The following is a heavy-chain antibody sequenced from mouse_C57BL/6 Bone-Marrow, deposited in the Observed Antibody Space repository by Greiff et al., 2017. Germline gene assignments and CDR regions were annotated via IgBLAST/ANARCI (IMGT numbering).Heavy chain of an antibody. CDR2: LNPSNGGT. Sequence: QVQLQQPGTELVKPGASVKLSCKASGYTFTSYWMHWVKQRPGPGLEWIGNLNPSNGGTNYNDKLKSKATLTVDKSSSTAYMQLSSLTSDDSAVYYCARRGHYYGSTYWGTGTTVTVSS. CDR3: ARRGHYYGSTY. J-gene: IGHJ1*03. CDR1: GYTFTSYW. D-gene: IGHD1-1*01. V-gene: IGHV1-53*01.